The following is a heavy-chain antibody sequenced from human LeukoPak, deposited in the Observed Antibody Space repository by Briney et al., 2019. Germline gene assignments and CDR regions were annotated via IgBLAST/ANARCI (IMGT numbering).Heavy chain of an antibody. CDR3: AKMDIVATIKPYYYYGMDV. Sequence: GGSLRLSCAASGFTFSIYGMHWVRQAPGKGLEWVAVIWYDGSNKYYADSVKGRFTISRDNSKNTLYLQMNSLRAEDTAVYYCAKMDIVATIKPYYYYGMDVWGQGTTVTVSS. D-gene: IGHD5-12*01. V-gene: IGHV3-30*02. J-gene: IGHJ6*02. CDR1: GFTFSIYG. CDR2: IWYDGSNK.